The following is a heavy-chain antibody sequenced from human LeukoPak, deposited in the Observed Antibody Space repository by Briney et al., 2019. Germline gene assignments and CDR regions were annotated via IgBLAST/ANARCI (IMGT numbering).Heavy chain of an antibody. V-gene: IGHV4-30-2*01. CDR2: IYHSGGT. CDR1: GGSISSGAYY. J-gene: IGHJ3*02. D-gene: IGHD6-19*01. CDR3: ARDAYQWLADAFDI. Sequence: SETLSLTCTVSGGSISSGAYYWSWIRQPPGRGLEWIGYIYHSGGTYYNPSLKSRVTISVERSKNQFSLKVSSVTAADTAVYYCARDAYQWLADAFDIWGQGMMVTVSS.